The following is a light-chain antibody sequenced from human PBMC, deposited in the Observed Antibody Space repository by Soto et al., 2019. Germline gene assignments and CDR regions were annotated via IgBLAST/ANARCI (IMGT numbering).Light chain of an antibody. CDR2: EVS. J-gene: IGLJ2*01. CDR3: SSYTSRTTRV. Sequence: QSALTQPASVSGSPGQSITISCTGSSSDVGSYNYVSWYQQHPGKAPKLMIDEVSNRPSGVSNRFSGSKSGNTASLTISGLQAEDEADYYCSSYTSRTTRVFGGGTQLTVL. V-gene: IGLV2-14*01. CDR1: SSDVGSYNY.